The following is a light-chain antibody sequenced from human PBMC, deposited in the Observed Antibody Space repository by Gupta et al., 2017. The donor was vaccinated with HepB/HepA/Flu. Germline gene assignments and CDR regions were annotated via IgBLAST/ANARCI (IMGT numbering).Light chain of an antibody. Sequence: QSALTQPASVSGSPGQSITISRTGTSSDVGGYNYVSWYQQHPGKAPKLMIYDVSNRPSGVSSRFSGSKSGNTASLTISGLQAEDEADYYCSSYTSSSTRVFGGGTKLTVL. CDR2: DVS. V-gene: IGLV2-14*03. CDR1: SSDVGGYNY. CDR3: SSYTSSSTRV. J-gene: IGLJ3*02.